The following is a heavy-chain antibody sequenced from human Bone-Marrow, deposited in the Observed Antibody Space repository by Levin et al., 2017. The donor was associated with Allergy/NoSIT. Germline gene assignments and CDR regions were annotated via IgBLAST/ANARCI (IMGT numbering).Heavy chain of an antibody. CDR3: ARGRDITEMVTVPPGS. D-gene: IGHD5-24*01. J-gene: IGHJ4*02. V-gene: IGHV1-8*01. CDR2: MNLNSGKT. Sequence: GESLKISCKASGNTFTSYDINWVRQATGQGLEWMGWMNLNSGKTGYAQKFQGRVTMTRNTTISTAYMDLSSLRSEDTAVYYCARGRDITEMVTVPPGSWGQGTLVTVSS. CDR1: GNTFTSYD.